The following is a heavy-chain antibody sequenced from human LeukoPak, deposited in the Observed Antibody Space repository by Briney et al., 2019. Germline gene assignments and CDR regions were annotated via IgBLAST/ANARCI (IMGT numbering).Heavy chain of an antibody. V-gene: IGHV3-48*03. CDR2: ISSSGSTI. Sequence: GGSLRLSCAASGFTFSSYEMNWVRQAPGKGLEWVSYISSSGSTIYYADSVKGRFTISRDNSKNSLYLQMDSLRTEDTAVYLCAKDFSPDWLQFSHMDVWGKGTTVTVSS. CDR3: AKDFSPDWLQFSHMDV. CDR1: GFTFSSYE. J-gene: IGHJ6*03. D-gene: IGHD3-9*01.